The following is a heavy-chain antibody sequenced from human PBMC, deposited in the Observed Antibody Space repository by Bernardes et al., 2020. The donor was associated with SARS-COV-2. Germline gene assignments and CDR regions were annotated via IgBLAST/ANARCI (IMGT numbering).Heavy chain of an antibody. CDR2: IYYSGST. D-gene: IGHD3-22*01. V-gene: IGHV4-31*03. CDR1: GGSISSGGYY. J-gene: IGHJ5*02. Sequence: SETLSLTCTVSGGSISSGGYYWSWIRQHPGKGLEWIVYIYYSGSTHYNPSLKSRVTISLDTSKNQFSLKLSSVTAADTAVYYCAREELDYDSSGYYTGWFDPWGQGTLVTVSS. CDR3: AREELDYDSSGYYTGWFDP.